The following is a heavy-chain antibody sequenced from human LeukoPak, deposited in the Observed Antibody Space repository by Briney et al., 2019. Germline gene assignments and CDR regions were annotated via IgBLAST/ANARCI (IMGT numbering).Heavy chain of an antibody. D-gene: IGHD4/OR15-4a*01. V-gene: IGHV4-61*01. CDR2: IYYTGST. Sequence: SETLSLTCTVSGYSISSGYYWGWIRQPPGKGLEWIGYIYYTGSTNYNPFLKSRLTISVDTSKNQFSLKLSSVTAADTAVYYCARDMTIADAFDIWGQGTMVTVSS. CDR1: GYSISSGYY. J-gene: IGHJ3*02. CDR3: ARDMTIADAFDI.